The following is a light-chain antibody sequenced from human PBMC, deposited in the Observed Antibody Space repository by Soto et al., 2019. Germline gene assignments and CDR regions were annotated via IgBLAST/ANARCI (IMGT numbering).Light chain of an antibody. Sequence: EFVLTQSPGTLSFYPGESTTVSCRASQTVRNNYLAWYQQKPGQAPTLLIYDASNRATGIPDRFSGGGSGTDFTLTSSRLEPEDFAVYYCQQFASYPLTFGGGTKVDIK. CDR2: DAS. J-gene: IGKJ4*01. CDR3: QQFASYPLT. V-gene: IGKV3-20*01. CDR1: QTVRNNY.